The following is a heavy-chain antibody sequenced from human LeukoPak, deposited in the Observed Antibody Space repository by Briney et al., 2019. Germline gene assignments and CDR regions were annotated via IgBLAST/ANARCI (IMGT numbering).Heavy chain of an antibody. CDR2: IYYSGST. V-gene: IGHV4-59*08. CDR3: ARRNDFGI. J-gene: IGHJ3*02. Sequence: ASETLSLTCTVSGGSISSYYWSWIRQPPGKGLEWIGDIYYSGSTNYNPSLKSRVTISVDTSKNQFSLKLSSVTAADTAVYYCARRNDFGIWGQGTMVTVSS. CDR1: GGSISSYY.